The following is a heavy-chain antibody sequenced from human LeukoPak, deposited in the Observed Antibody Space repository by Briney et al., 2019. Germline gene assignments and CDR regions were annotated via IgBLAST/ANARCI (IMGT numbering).Heavy chain of an antibody. Sequence: SETLSLTCAVYGGSFSGYYWSWIRQPPGKGLEWIGEINHSGSTNYNPSLKSRVTISVDTSKNQFSLKLSSVTAADTAVYYCARVRECSSTNCYDVYGYYGMDVWGQGTTVTVSS. CDR2: INHSGST. D-gene: IGHD2-2*01. V-gene: IGHV4-34*01. CDR1: GGSFSGYY. CDR3: ARVRECSSTNCYDVYGYYGMDV. J-gene: IGHJ6*02.